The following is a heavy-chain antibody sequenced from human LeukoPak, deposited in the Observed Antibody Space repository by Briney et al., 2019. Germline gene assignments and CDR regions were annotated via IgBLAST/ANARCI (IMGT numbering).Heavy chain of an antibody. CDR2: IYYSGST. D-gene: IGHD3-10*01. Sequence: SETLSLTCTVSGGSISNYYWSWIRQPPGKGLEWIGYIYYSGSTNYNPSLKSRVTMSVDTSKNQFSLKLSSVTAADTAVYYCARVRVTYYYYYMDVWGKGTTVTVSS. CDR3: ARVRVTYYYYYMDV. V-gene: IGHV4-59*12. CDR1: GGSISNYY. J-gene: IGHJ6*03.